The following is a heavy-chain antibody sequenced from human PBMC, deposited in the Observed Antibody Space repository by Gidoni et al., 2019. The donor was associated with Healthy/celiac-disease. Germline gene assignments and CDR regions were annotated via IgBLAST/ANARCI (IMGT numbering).Heavy chain of an antibody. CDR2: INHSGST. D-gene: IGHD6-13*01. Sequence: QVQLQQWGAGLLKRSETLSLTCAVNGGSFCGYYWSWIRQPPGKGLEWIGEINHSGSTNYNPSLKSRVTISVDTSKNQFSLKLSSVTAADTAVYYCARVYSSSWYDDTYYFDYWGQGTLVTVSS. V-gene: IGHV4-34*01. CDR3: ARVYSSSWYDDTYYFDY. J-gene: IGHJ4*02. CDR1: GGSFCGYY.